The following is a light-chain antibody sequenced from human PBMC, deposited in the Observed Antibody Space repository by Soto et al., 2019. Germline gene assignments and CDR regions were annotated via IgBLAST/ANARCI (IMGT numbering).Light chain of an antibody. J-gene: IGKJ4*01. CDR3: QQANSFPLT. CDR2: AAS. CDR1: QGISSW. V-gene: IGKV1-12*01. Sequence: DIQMTQSPSSVSASVGDRVTITCRASQGISSWLAWYQQQPGKAPTLLIYAASSLQSGVHSRFRGSGAGNDFTLTISCLQPEDFATYYSQQANSFPLTCGGGPKVEIK.